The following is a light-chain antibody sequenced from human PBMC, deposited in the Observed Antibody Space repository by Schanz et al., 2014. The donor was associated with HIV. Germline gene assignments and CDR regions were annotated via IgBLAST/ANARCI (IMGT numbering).Light chain of an antibody. CDR2: GAS. V-gene: IGKV3-20*01. J-gene: IGKJ5*01. CDR1: QSLGSNF. Sequence: IVLTQSPGTLSLSPGERATLSCRASQSLGSNFLAWYQQKPGQAPRLLIYGASTRATGIPDRFSGSGSGTDFTLTISRVEPEDYAVYYCQQYGTSLITFGQGTRLEI. CDR3: QQYGTSLIT.